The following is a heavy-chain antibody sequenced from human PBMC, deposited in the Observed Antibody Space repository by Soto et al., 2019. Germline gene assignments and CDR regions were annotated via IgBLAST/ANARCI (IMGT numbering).Heavy chain of an antibody. CDR3: ARGGVKMYSRVFDP. V-gene: IGHV4-59*12. Sequence: PSETLSLTCTVSGGSISSYYWSWIRQPPGKGLEWIGYIYYSGSTNYNPSLKSRVTISVDTSKNQFSLKLSSVTAADTAVYYCARGGVKMYSRVFDPWGQETLFTVPS. CDR1: GGSISSYY. J-gene: IGHJ5*02. CDR2: IYYSGST. D-gene: IGHD6-13*01.